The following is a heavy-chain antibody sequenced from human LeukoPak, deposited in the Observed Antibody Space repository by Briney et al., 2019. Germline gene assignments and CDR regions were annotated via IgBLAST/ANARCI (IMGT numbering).Heavy chain of an antibody. CDR3: AKRRDSSYWSDY. V-gene: IGHV3-30*18. CDR1: GFTFSHYV. J-gene: IGHJ4*02. CDR2: ISYDGSTK. D-gene: IGHD6-19*01. Sequence: GGSLRLSCAASGFTFSHYVMHWVRQTPGKGLEWVARISYDGSTKYYADSVKGRFTISRDSSNNTLYLQMNGVRAEDTAVYYCAKRRDSSYWSDYWGQGTLVTVSS.